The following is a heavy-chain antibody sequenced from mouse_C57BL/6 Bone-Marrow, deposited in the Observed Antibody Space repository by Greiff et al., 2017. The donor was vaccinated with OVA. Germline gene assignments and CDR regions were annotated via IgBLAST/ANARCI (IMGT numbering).Heavy chain of an antibody. D-gene: IGHD4-1*01. CDR1: GYTFTSYW. J-gene: IGHJ2*01. CDR3: ARDPLGYYFDY. CDR2: IDPSDSYT. Sequence: VKLQQPGAELVMPGASVKLSCKASGYTFTSYWMHWVKQRPGQGLEWIGEIDPSDSYTNYNQKFKGKSTLTVDKSSSTAYMQLSSLTSEDSAVYYCARDPLGYYFDYWGQGTTLTVSS. V-gene: IGHV1-69*01.